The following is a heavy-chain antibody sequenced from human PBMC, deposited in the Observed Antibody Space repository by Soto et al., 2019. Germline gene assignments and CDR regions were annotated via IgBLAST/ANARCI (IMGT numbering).Heavy chain of an antibody. J-gene: IGHJ4*02. CDR1: GGTFSSYA. CDR3: AREGDVDTDLYYFDY. CDR2: IIPIFGTA. Sequence: SVKVSCKASGGTFSSYAISWVRQAPGQGLEWMGGIIPIFGTANYAQKFQGRVTITADESTSTAYMELSSLRSEDTAVYYCAREGDVDTDLYYFDYWGQGTLVTVSS. D-gene: IGHD5-18*01. V-gene: IGHV1-69*13.